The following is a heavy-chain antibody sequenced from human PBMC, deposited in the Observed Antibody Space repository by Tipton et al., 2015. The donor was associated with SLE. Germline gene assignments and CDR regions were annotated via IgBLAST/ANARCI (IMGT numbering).Heavy chain of an antibody. CDR2: ISYDGSNK. D-gene: IGHD2-15*01. V-gene: IGHV3-30*04. CDR3: AGRIGGYYDMDV. CDR1: GFTFSSYG. J-gene: IGHJ6*02. Sequence: SLRLSCAASGFTFSSYGLHWVRQAPGKGLEWVAVISYDGSNKYYADSVKGRFTISRDNSKNTLYLQMNSLRAEDTAVYYCAGRIGGYYDMDVWGQGTTVTVSS.